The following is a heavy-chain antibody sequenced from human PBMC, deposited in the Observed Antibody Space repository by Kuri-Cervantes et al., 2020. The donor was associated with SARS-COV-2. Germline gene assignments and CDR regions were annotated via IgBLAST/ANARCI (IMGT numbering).Heavy chain of an antibody. CDR2: ISSSGRTI. J-gene: IGHJ4*02. Sequence: GGSLRLSCAASGFTFGDYYMTWIRQAPGKGLEWVSYISSSGRTIYYADSVKGRFTISRDNAKNSLYLQMNSLRAEDTAVYYCARGGSYYQAFDYWGQGTLVTVSS. D-gene: IGHD1-26*01. CDR3: ARGGSYYQAFDY. V-gene: IGHV3-11*04. CDR1: GFTFGDYY.